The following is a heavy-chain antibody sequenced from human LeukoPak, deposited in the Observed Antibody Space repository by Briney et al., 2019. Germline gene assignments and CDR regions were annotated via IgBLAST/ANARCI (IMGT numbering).Heavy chain of an antibody. D-gene: IGHD6-19*01. CDR2: VFTSGTT. CDR3: ARHSPTGWYYFDS. V-gene: IGHV4-4*07. J-gene: IGHJ4*02. Sequence: SETLSLTCSVSGDSMTTFDWSWIRQPAGKGLEWVGQVFTSGTTAYSASLKSRLTISLDKSNNQVSLKLISVTAPDTAVYYCARHSPTGWYYFDSWGQGALVIVSS. CDR1: GDSMTTFD.